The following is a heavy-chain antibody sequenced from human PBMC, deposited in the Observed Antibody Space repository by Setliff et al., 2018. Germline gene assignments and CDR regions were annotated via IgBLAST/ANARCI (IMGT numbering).Heavy chain of an antibody. D-gene: IGHD5-12*01. J-gene: IGHJ4*02. CDR1: GGTFSSYA. CDR3: AQSEMATSAFDY. CDR2: IIPIFGTA. V-gene: IGHV1-69*13. Sequence: GASVKVSCKASGGTFSSYAISWVRQAPGQGLEWMGGIIPIFGTANYAQKFQGRVTITADESTSTAYMELSSLRSEDTAVSYFAQSEMATSAFDYWGQGTLVTVSS.